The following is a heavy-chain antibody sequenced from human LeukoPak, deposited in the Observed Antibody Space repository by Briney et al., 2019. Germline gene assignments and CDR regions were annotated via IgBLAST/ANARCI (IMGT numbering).Heavy chain of an antibody. V-gene: IGHV3-30*18. CDR3: AKYGRLTTIYIDY. D-gene: IGHD4-17*01. J-gene: IGHJ4*02. CDR1: GFTFSSYG. Sequence: PGGSLRLYCVASGFTFSSYGMHWVRQAPGKGLESVTLISYEGSIQYYADSVKGRFTISRDNSKNTVYLQMNSLRPDDTAIYYCAKYGRLTTIYIDYWGQGTLVSVSS. CDR2: ISYEGSIQ.